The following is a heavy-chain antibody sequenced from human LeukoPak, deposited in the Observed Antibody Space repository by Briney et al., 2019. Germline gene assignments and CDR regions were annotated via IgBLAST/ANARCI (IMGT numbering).Heavy chain of an antibody. V-gene: IGHV4-61*01. Sequence: SETLSLTCTVSGGPVSSGSYYWSWIRQPPGTGLAWIGYIYYSGSTNYNPSLKSRVTISVDTSKNQFSLKLSSVTAADTAVYYCARGYCSGGSCYSRTLGYWGQGTLVTVSS. CDR2: IYYSGST. J-gene: IGHJ4*02. CDR1: GGPVSSGSYY. CDR3: ARGYCSGGSCYSRTLGY. D-gene: IGHD2-15*01.